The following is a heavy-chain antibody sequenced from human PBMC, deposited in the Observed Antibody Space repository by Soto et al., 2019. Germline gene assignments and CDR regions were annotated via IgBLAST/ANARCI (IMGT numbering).Heavy chain of an antibody. J-gene: IGHJ5*02. CDR1: GFTFDDYG. CDR2: INWNGGST. V-gene: IGHV3-20*04. CDR3: ARDSAYSSSWHPWLDP. Sequence: GGSLRLSCAASGFTFDDYGMSWVRQAPGKGLEWVSGINWNGGSTGYADSVKGRFTISRDNAKNSLYLQMNSLRAEDTALYYCARDSAYSSSWHPWLDPWGQGTLVTVSS. D-gene: IGHD6-13*01.